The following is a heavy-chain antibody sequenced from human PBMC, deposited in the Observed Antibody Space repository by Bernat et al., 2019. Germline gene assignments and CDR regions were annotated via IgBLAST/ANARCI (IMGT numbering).Heavy chain of an antibody. Sequence: QVQLQQWGAGLLKPSETLSLTCAVSGGSISSGGYSWSWIRQPPGKGLEWIGYIYHSGSTYYNPSLKSRVTISVDRSKNQFSLKLSSVTAADTAVYYCARVGNGDAFDIWGQGTMVTVSS. CDR1: GGSISSGGYS. D-gene: IGHD1-1*01. CDR3: ARVGNGDAFDI. J-gene: IGHJ3*02. CDR2: IYHSGST. V-gene: IGHV4-30-2*01.